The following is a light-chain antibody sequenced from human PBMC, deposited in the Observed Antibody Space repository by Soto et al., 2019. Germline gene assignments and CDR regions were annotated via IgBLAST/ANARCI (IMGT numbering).Light chain of an antibody. J-gene: IGLJ1*01. V-gene: IGLV2-8*01. CDR3: SSYVGTNSYV. CDR1: SSDVGGYNY. Sequence: QSVLTQPPSASGSPGQSVTISCTGTSSDVGGYNYVSWYQHHPGKAPKLIIYEVYKRPSGVPDRFSGSKSGNTAALTVSGLQVEDEADYYCSSYVGTNSYVFGTGTKLTVL. CDR2: EVY.